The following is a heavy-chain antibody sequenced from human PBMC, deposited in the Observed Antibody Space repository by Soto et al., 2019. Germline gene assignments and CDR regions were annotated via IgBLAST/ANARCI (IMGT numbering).Heavy chain of an antibody. V-gene: IGHV5-10-1*01. CDR2: IDPSDSYT. CDR3: ARERGEKRYYYDSSGGYGMDV. CDR1: GYSFTSYW. J-gene: IGHJ6*02. D-gene: IGHD3-22*01. Sequence: GESLKISCKGSGYSFTSYWISWVRQMPGKGLEWMGRIDPSDSYTNYSPSFQGHVTISADKSISTAYLQWSSPKASDTAMYYCARERGEKRYYYDSSGGYGMDVWGQGTTVTVSS.